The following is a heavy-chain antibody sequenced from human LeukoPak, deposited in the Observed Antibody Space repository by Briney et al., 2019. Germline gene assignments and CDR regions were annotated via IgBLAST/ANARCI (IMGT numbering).Heavy chain of an antibody. D-gene: IGHD4-17*01. V-gene: IGHV4-30-4*01. Sequence: PSQTLSLTCTVSGGSISSGGYYWRWLRQPPGEGLEWIGYIYYSGSTYYHPSLKSRVTISLDTSKNQFSLKLSSVTAADTAVYYCARVTTVTTSFHFDYWGQGTLVTVSS. J-gene: IGHJ4*02. CDR3: ARVTTVTTSFHFDY. CDR1: GGSISSGGYY. CDR2: IYYSGST.